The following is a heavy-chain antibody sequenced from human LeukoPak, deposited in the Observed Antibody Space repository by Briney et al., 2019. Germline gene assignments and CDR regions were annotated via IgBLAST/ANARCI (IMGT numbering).Heavy chain of an antibody. CDR2: IYYSGST. V-gene: IGHV4-39*01. Sequence: ASETLSLTCTVSGGSISSYYWSWIRQPPGKGLEWIGSIYYSGSTYYNPSLKSRVTISVDTSKNQFSLKLSSVTAADTAVYYCARHCYVAATTNWFDPWGQGTLVTVSS. J-gene: IGHJ5*02. CDR1: GGSISSYY. CDR3: ARHCYVAATTNWFDP. D-gene: IGHD2-15*01.